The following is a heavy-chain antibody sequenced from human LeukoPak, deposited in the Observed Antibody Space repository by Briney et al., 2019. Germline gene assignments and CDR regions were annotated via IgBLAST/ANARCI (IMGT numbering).Heavy chain of an antibody. CDR3: ARGGKIMITMVRGVLASRDAFDI. CDR2: ISAYNGNT. D-gene: IGHD3-10*01. Sequence: VASVKVSCKASGYTFTSYGISWVRQAPGQGLEWMGWISAYNGNTNYAQKLQGRVTMTTDTSTSTAYMELRSLRSDDTAVYYCARGGKIMITMVRGVLASRDAFDIWGQGIMVTVSS. V-gene: IGHV1-18*01. J-gene: IGHJ3*02. CDR1: GYTFTSYG.